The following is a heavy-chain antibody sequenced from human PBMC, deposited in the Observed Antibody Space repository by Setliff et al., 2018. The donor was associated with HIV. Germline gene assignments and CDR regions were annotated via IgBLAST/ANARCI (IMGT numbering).Heavy chain of an antibody. V-gene: IGHV3-23*01. CDR3: AKEQVPAAIQFHYYYMDV. Sequence: PGGSLRLSCAASGYTFSNYAMTWVRQAPGKGLDWVSAISSSGGSTYYADSVKGRFTISRDNSKNTLYLQMNSLRAEDTAVYYCAKEQVPAAIQFHYYYMDVWGKGTTVTVSS. CDR2: ISSSGGST. D-gene: IGHD2-2*01. CDR1: GYTFSNYA. J-gene: IGHJ6*03.